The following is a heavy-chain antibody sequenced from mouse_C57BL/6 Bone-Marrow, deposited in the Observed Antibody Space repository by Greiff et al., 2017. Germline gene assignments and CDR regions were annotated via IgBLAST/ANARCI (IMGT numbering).Heavy chain of an antibody. CDR1: GYTFTSYW. Sequence: QVQLQQPGAELVKPGASVKLSCKASGYTFTSYWMRWVKQRPGQGLEWIGMIHPNSGSTNYNEKFKSKATLNVDKSSSTAYMQRSSLTSEDSAVYYCAGGYQWDFEVWGTGTTVTVSS. V-gene: IGHV1-64*01. D-gene: IGHD2-2*01. CDR3: AGGYQWDFEV. J-gene: IGHJ1*03. CDR2: IHPNSGST.